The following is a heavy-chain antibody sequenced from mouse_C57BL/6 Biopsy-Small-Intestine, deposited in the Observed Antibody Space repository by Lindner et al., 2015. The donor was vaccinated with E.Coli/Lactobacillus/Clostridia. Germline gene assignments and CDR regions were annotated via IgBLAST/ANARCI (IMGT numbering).Heavy chain of an antibody. Sequence: VQLQESGAELARPGASVKLSCKASGYAFSSSWMNWVKQRPGKGLEWIGRIYPGDGDTNYNGKFKGKATLTADKSSSTAYMQLSSLTSEDSAVYFCARWNYYGSSHYYAMDYWGQGTSVTVSS. V-gene: IGHV1-82*01. J-gene: IGHJ4*01. CDR3: ARWNYYGSSHYYAMDY. D-gene: IGHD1-1*01. CDR1: GYAFSSSW. CDR2: IYPGDGDT.